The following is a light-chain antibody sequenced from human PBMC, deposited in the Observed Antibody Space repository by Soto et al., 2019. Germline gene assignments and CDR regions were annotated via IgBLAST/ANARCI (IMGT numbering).Light chain of an antibody. CDR2: YDS. CDR1: NIGTKS. J-gene: IGLJ3*02. Sequence: SYELTQPPSVSVAPGKTARITCGGNNIGTKSVHWYQQKPGQAPVVVIYYDSDRPSGIPERFSGSNSGNTATVTISRVEAGDEADYYCQVWDRSSDHWVFGGGTKLTVL. V-gene: IGLV3-21*04. CDR3: QVWDRSSDHWV.